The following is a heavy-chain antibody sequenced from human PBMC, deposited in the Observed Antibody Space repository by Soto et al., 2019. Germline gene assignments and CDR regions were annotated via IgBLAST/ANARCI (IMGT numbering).Heavy chain of an antibody. V-gene: IGHV4-59*11. D-gene: IGHD1-26*01. J-gene: IGHJ6*02. CDR2: IYYKGST. CDR3: ARDGREASGMDV. Sequence: SETLSLTCTVSGGSISSHYWSWVRQAPGKGLEWIGHIYYKGSTTYNPSLRSRSTISVGTSNNQFSLKLNSVTTADTAVYYCARDGREASGMDVWGQGTKVTVSS. CDR1: GGSISSHY.